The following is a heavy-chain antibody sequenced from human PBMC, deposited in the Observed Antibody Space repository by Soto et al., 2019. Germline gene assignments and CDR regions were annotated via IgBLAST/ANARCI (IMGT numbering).Heavy chain of an antibody. CDR2: IKQDGSET. J-gene: IGHJ4*02. CDR3: GKERRGSGWFVCSY. D-gene: IGHD6-19*01. Sequence: EEQLVESGGRLVQPGGSLRLSCEASGFTFSRFYMTWVRQPPGKGLEWLATIKQDGSETFAVDSVRGRFTISRDNAKNSLFLEMTSLRVEDTAVYYCGKERRGSGWFVCSYWGQGILVTVSS. V-gene: IGHV3-7*03. CDR1: GFTFSRFY.